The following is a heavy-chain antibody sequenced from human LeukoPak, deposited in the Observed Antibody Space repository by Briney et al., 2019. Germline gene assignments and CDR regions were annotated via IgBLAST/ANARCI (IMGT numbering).Heavy chain of an antibody. D-gene: IGHD2-8*01. CDR2: ISGSGGST. CDR3: AKDRSCTNDICHGDFDY. J-gene: IGHJ4*02. V-gene: IGHV3-23*01. CDR1: GFTFSSYA. Sequence: GGSLRLSCAASGFTFSSYAVSWVRQAPGKGLEWVPSISGSGGSTYSADSVKGRFTISRDNSKNTLYLQMNSLRAEDTALYYCAKDRSCTNDICHGDFDYRGQGTLVTVSS.